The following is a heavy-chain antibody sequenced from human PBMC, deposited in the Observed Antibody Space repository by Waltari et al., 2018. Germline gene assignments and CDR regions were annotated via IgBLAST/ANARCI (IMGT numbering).Heavy chain of an antibody. CDR2: IYYSGNT. CDR1: GGSISRYY. Sequence: QVQLKESGPGLVKPSENLSLPCTVSGGSISRYYWSWIRQPPGKGLEWLGYIYYSGNTNYNPSLKSRVTISVDTSKNQFSLKLSSVTAADTAVYYCARRIGSEAFDIWGQGTMVTVSS. CDR3: ARRIGSEAFDI. D-gene: IGHD2-21*01. V-gene: IGHV4-59*08. J-gene: IGHJ3*02.